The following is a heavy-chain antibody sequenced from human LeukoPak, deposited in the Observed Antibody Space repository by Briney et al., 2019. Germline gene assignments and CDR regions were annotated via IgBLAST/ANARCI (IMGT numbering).Heavy chain of an antibody. D-gene: IGHD1-26*01. Sequence: SETLSLTCTVSGGSISSSSYYWGWIRQPPGKGLEWIGSIYSSGSTYHNPSLKSRVTISIDMSKNQFSLKLTSVTAADTAVYYRANPEEGATSGAFDIWGQGTMVTVSS. J-gene: IGHJ3*02. V-gene: IGHV4-39*01. CDR1: GGSISSSSYY. CDR2: IYSSGST. CDR3: ANPEEGATSGAFDI.